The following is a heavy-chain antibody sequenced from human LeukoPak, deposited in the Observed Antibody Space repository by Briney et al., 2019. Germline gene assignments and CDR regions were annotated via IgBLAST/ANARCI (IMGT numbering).Heavy chain of an antibody. CDR2: IYSGGST. J-gene: IGHJ4*02. D-gene: IGHD6-13*01. CDR3: AKDLAAASVYYFDY. V-gene: IGHV3-66*01. CDR1: GFTVSSNY. Sequence: GGSLRLSCAASGFTVSSNYMSWVRQAPGKGLEWVSVIYSGGSTYYADSVKGRFTISRDNSKNTLYLQMNSLRAEDTAVYYCAKDLAAASVYYFDYWGQGTLVTVSS.